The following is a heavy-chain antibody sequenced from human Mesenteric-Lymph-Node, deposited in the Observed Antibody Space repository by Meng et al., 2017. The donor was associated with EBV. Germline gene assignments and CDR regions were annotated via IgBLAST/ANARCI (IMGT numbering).Heavy chain of an antibody. J-gene: IGHJ4*02. V-gene: IGHV4-34*01. CDR1: GGSFSGYY. CDR2: INHSGST. Sequence: LKQWGAGLLKPSETLSLTCAVYGGSFSGYYWSWIRQPPGKGLEWIGEINHSGSTNYNPSLKSRVTISVDTSKNQFSLKLSSVTAADTAVYYCARPWLGRFDYWGQGTLVTVSS. CDR3: ARPWLGRFDY. D-gene: IGHD6-19*01.